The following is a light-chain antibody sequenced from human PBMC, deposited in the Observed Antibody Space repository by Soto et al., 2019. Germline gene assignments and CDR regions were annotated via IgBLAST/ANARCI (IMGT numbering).Light chain of an antibody. Sequence: EIVMTQSPATLSVSPGERATLSCRASQGVSSNLAWYQQKPGQAPRLLIYGASTRATGIPARLSGSGSGTEFSLTISSRQSDDVAVYSCRHYNNWSPITFGQGTRLEIK. J-gene: IGKJ5*01. CDR1: QGVSSN. V-gene: IGKV3-15*01. CDR3: RHYNNWSPIT. CDR2: GAS.